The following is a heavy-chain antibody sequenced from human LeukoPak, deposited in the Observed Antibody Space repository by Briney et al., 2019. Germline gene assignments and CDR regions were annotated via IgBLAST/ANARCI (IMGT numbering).Heavy chain of an antibody. Sequence: GGTLRLSCAASGFTFSSYGMHWVRQAPGKGLEWVAVISYDGSNKYYADSVKGRFTISRDNSKNTLYLQMNSLRAEDTAVYYCAKLPSSSSIDYWGQGTLVTVSS. D-gene: IGHD6-13*01. J-gene: IGHJ4*02. CDR2: ISYDGSNK. CDR1: GFTFSSYG. CDR3: AKLPSSSSIDY. V-gene: IGHV3-30*18.